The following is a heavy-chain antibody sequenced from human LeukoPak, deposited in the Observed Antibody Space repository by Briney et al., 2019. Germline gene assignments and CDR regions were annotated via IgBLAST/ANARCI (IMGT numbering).Heavy chain of an antibody. CDR3: ARANSATIPGVDP. J-gene: IGHJ5*02. D-gene: IGHD1-26*01. Sequence: PGGSLRLSCVISGFTVSSNYMSWVRQAPGKGLEWVSIIYSGGNTYYADSVRGRFTISRDNSKNTVYLQMNSLRAEDTAIYYCARANSATIPGVDPWGQGTLVTASS. V-gene: IGHV3-53*01. CDR1: GFTVSSNY. CDR2: IYSGGNT.